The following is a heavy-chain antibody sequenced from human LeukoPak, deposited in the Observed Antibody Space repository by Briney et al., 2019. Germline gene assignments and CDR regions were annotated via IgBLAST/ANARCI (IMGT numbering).Heavy chain of an antibody. J-gene: IGHJ4*02. V-gene: IGHV3-49*01. Sequence: GGSLRLSCAGSGFNFGEYAMTWFRQAPGKGLEWVGYIRSELYGGTPEYAASVKDRFIISRDGSKSILYLQMNSLKTEDTAIYFCTRRVGYWGQGTLVTVSS. CDR3: TRRVGY. D-gene: IGHD1-26*01. CDR1: GFNFGEYA. CDR2: IRSELYGGTP.